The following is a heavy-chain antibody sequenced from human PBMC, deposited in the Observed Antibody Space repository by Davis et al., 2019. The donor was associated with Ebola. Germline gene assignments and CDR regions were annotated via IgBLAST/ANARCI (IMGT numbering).Heavy chain of an antibody. CDR1: GYTLTELS. Sequence: SVKVSCKVSGYTLTELSMHWVRQAPGQGLEWMGGIIPILGIANYAQKFQGRVTITADKSASTAYMGLNSLRAEETAVYYCARDPNGDIILMKYYYGMDVWGQGTTVTVSS. V-gene: IGHV1-69*10. J-gene: IGHJ6*02. D-gene: IGHD2-8*01. CDR2: IIPILGIA. CDR3: ARDPNGDIILMKYYYGMDV.